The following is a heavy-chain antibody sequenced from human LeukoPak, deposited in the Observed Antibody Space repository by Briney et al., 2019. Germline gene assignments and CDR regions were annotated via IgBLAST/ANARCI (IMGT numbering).Heavy chain of an antibody. CDR2: IYYSGST. D-gene: IGHD2-15*01. CDR1: GGSITSCY. V-gene: IGHV4-59*01. J-gene: IGHJ4*02. CDR3: ARRGSASWLDY. Sequence: PSETLSLTCTVSGGSITSCYWSWIRQSPGQGLEWIGYIYYSGSTNYNPSLKSLVTISVDTSKNQFSLKLSSVTAGDTAVYYCARRGSASWLDYWGQGTLVTVSS.